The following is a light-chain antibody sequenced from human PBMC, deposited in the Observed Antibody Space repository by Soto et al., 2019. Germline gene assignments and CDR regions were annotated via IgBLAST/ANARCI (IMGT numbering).Light chain of an antibody. V-gene: IGKV3-15*01. CDR2: GAS. Sequence: IVLMQSPDTLSLSPGERSTLSCMAIQSVVSSFLAWFQQRPGQAPRLLIYGASTRATGIPARFSGSGSGTDFTLSISSLQYEDFAVYYCQHYNNWPQITFGQGTRLEIK. J-gene: IGKJ5*01. CDR1: QSVVSSF. CDR3: QHYNNWPQIT.